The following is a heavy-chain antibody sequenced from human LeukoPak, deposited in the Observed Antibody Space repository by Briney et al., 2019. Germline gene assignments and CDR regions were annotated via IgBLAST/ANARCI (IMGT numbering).Heavy chain of an antibody. D-gene: IGHD3-3*01. CDR2: INPSGGST. V-gene: IGHV1-46*01. J-gene: IGHJ5*02. Sequence: ASVKVSCKASGYTFTSYYMHWVRQAPGQGLEWMGIINPSGGSTSYAQKFQGRVTMTRDMSTSTVYMELSSLRSEDTAVYYCARDPLRITIFGVVTGNWFDPWGQGTLVTVSS. CDR3: ARDPLRITIFGVVTGNWFDP. CDR1: GYTFTSYY.